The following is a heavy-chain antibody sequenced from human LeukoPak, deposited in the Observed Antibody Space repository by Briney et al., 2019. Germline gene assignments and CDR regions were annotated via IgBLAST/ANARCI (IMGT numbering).Heavy chain of an antibody. CDR2: IHYDGKI. CDR1: GFSVSGKF. J-gene: IGHJ4*02. V-gene: IGHV3-53*01. CDR3: ASGDGYLQPY. Sequence: GGSLRLSCAASGFSVSGKFMSWVRQAPGKGLEWVSIIHYDGKIRYAGSVGGRFTIYRDDSENTLFLQMYSLRVDDTAVYFCASGDGYLQPYWGQGTLVTVSS. D-gene: IGHD2-21*01.